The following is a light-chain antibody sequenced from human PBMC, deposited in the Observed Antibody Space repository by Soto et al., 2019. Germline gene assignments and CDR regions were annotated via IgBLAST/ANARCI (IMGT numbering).Light chain of an antibody. CDR3: QQYGSSPGFT. J-gene: IGKJ3*01. CDR2: GAS. V-gene: IGKV3-20*01. CDR1: QSVSSSY. Sequence: EIVLTQSPGALSLSRGERATLSCRASQSVSSSYLAWYQQKPGQAPRLLIYGASNRATGIPDRFSGSGSGTDFTLTISRLEPEDFAVYYCQQYGSSPGFTFGPGTKVDIK.